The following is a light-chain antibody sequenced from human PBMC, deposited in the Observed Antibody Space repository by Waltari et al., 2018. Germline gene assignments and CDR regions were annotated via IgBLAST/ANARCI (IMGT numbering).Light chain of an antibody. V-gene: IGKV1-39*01. CDR2: AAS. CDR1: KSISSY. Sequence: DIQMTQSPSSLSASVGDRVTITCRASKSISSYLNWYQQKPGKAPTLLIYAASSLQSGVPSRFSGSGSGTDFTLTISSLQPEDFATYYCQQSYSTPVTFGQGTKLEIK. J-gene: IGKJ2*01. CDR3: QQSYSTPVT.